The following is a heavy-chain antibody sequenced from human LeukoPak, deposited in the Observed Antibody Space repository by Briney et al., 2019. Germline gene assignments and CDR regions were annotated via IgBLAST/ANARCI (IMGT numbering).Heavy chain of an antibody. CDR3: ARGSSYLDY. V-gene: IGHV4-4*07. CDR2: IYASGDT. J-gene: IGHJ4*02. CDR1: GDSMREYC. Sequence: SETLSLTCTVSGDSMREYCWSWIRQPAGKGLEWIGRIYASGDTKYNPSLKSRVAMSVDMSKNYFSLKLTSVTAADTAVYYCARGSSYLDYWGQGTLVTVSS. D-gene: IGHD3-16*02.